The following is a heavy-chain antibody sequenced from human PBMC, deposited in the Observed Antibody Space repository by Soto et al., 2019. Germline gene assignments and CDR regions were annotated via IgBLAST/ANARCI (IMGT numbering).Heavy chain of an antibody. CDR3: ARVLTRYYDSSGYYSS. V-gene: IGHV3-21*01. D-gene: IGHD3-22*01. J-gene: IGHJ5*02. CDR1: GFTFSSYS. Sequence: GGSLRLSCAASGFTFSSYSMNWVRQAPGKGLEWVSSISSSSSYIYYADSVKGRFTIYRDNAKNSLYLQMNSLRAEDTAVYYCARVLTRYYDSSGYYSSWGQGTLVTVSS. CDR2: ISSSSSYI.